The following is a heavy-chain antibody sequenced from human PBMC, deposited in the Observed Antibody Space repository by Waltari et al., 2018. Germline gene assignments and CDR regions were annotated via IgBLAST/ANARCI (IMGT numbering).Heavy chain of an antibody. J-gene: IGHJ4*02. CDR3: ARVVSAAGTLYQFDY. V-gene: IGHV3-21*01. CDR1: GFSFSTYT. D-gene: IGHD6-13*01. Sequence: EVQLVESGGGLVKPGGSLRVSCAASGFSFSTYTMNWVRQAPGKGVGWVSSIRESRVFIYYADSVKGRFTISRDNVKNSVSLQRSSLRADDSAVYYCARVVSAAGTLYQFDYWGQGTLVTVSS. CDR2: IRESRVFI.